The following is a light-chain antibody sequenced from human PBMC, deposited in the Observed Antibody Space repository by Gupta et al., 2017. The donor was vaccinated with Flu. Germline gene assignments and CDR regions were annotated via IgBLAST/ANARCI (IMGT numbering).Light chain of an antibody. CDR1: QRISFF. CDR3: QQRHNSPFT. V-gene: IGKV1-39*01. Sequence: DIQMTQSPSSLSAAVGERVTITCRPSQRISFFLNWYQQKPGKPPKLVIYATSRLQSGVPSRFSGSGSGTDFTLTISSLQPEDFATYYCQQRHNSPFTFGQGTHLEIK. J-gene: IGKJ2*01. CDR2: ATS.